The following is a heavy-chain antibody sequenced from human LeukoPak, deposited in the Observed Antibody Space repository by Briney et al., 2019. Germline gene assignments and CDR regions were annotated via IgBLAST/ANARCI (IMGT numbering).Heavy chain of an antibody. CDR3: AKVWSSSSYYYYGMDV. D-gene: IGHD6-6*01. CDR2: ISYDGSNK. V-gene: IGHV3-30*18. Sequence: GGSLRLSCAASGFTFSSYGMHWVRQAPGKGLEWVAVISYDGSNKYYADSVKGRLTISRDNSKNTLYLQMNSLRAEDTAVYYCAKVWSSSSYYYYGMDVWGQGTTVTVSS. CDR1: GFTFSSYG. J-gene: IGHJ6*02.